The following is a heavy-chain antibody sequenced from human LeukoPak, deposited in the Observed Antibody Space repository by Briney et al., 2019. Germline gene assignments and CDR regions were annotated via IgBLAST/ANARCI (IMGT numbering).Heavy chain of an antibody. CDR1: GFTFSSYS. V-gene: IGHV3-21*01. CDR3: ARDHYGDYSSPFDY. J-gene: IGHJ4*02. Sequence: GGSLRLSCAASGFTFSSYSMNWVRQAPGKGLEWVSSISSSSSYIYYADSVKGRFTISRDNAKNSLNLQMNSLRAEDTAVYYCARDHYGDYSSPFDYWGQGTLVTVSS. CDR2: ISSSSSYI. D-gene: IGHD4-17*01.